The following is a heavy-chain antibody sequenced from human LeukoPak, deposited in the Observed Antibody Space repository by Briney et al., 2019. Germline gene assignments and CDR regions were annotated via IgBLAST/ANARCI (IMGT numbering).Heavy chain of an antibody. V-gene: IGHV5-51*01. J-gene: IGHJ6*02. D-gene: IGHD1-1*01. Sequence: TGESLKISCKGSGYSFTSYWIGWVRQMPGKGLEWMGIIYPGDSDTRYSPSFQGQVTISADKSISTAYLQWSSLKASDTAMYYCARHVSGYPGHYYYYYGMDVWGQGTTVTVSS. CDR2: IYPGDSDT. CDR3: ARHVSGYPGHYYYYYGMDV. CDR1: GYSFTSYW.